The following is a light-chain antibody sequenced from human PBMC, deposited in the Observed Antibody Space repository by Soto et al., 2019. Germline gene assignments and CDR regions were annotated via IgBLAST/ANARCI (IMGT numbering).Light chain of an antibody. CDR3: SSYAGSSNV. CDR1: SSDVGGYNY. V-gene: IGLV2-8*01. Sequence: SALTQPPSASGSPGQSVAISCTGTSSDVGGYNYVSWYQQHPGKAPKLMIYEVNKRPSGGPDRFSGSKSGNTASLTVSGLQAEDEADYYCSSYAGSSNVFGTGTKVTVL. CDR2: EVN. J-gene: IGLJ1*01.